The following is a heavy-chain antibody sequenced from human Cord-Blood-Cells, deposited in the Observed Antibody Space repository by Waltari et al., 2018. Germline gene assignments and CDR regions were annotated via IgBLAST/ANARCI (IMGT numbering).Heavy chain of an antibody. CDR2: ISYDGSNK. CDR1: GFTFSSYG. V-gene: IGHV3-30*18. J-gene: IGHJ5*02. D-gene: IGHD2-2*01. Sequence: QVQLVESGGGVVQPGRSLRLSCAASGFTFSSYGMHWVRQAPGKGLEWVAVISYDGSNKYYADSVKGRFTISRDNSKNTLYLQMNSLRAEDTAVYYCAKDRQYQLLYWYDPWGQGTL. CDR3: AKDRQYQLLYWYDP.